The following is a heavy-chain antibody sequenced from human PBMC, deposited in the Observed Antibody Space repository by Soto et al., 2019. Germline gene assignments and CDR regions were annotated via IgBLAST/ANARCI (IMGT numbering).Heavy chain of an antibody. CDR1: GGSISSGGYY. V-gene: IGHV4-31*03. D-gene: IGHD3-22*01. CDR2: IYYSGST. J-gene: IGHJ6*02. Sequence: KTSETLSLTCTVSGGSISSGGYYWSWIRQHPGKGLEWIGYIYYSGSTYYNPSLKSRVTISVDTSKNQFSLKLSSVTAADTAVYYCAREVRDSSGYYYLGGTAYYYYGMDVWGQGTTVTVYS. CDR3: AREVRDSSGYYYLGGTAYYYYGMDV.